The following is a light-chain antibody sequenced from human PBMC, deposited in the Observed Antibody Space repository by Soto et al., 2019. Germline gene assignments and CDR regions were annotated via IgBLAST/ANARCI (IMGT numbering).Light chain of an antibody. V-gene: IGLV8-61*01. J-gene: IGLJ3*02. CDR3: VLYLGSGMWV. Sequence: QTVVTQEPSFSVSRGRTVTLTCGLTYGSVSTDYYASWYQQTPGQAPRTLIYNTHIRSSGVPDRFSGSILGGKAALTITGAQADDECDYYCVLYLGSGMWVFGGWTKLTVL. CDR2: NTH. CDR1: YGSVSTDYY.